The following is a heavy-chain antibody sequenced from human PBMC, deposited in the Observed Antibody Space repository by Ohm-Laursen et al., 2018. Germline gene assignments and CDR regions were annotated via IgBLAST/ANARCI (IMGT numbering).Heavy chain of an antibody. V-gene: IGHV3-23*01. CDR2: ISVSGSST. J-gene: IGHJ4*02. Sequence: SLRLSCTASGVTFSIAGMTRVRQAPGKGLEWVSGISVSGSSTDYADSVKGRFTISRDNSKNTLYLQMNSLRAEDTAVYYCAKGTTDVDYWGQGTLVTVSS. D-gene: IGHD1-1*01. CDR1: GVTFSIAG. CDR3: AKGTTDVDY.